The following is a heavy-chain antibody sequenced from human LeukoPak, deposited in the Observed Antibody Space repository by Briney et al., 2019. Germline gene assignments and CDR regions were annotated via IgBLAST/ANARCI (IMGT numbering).Heavy chain of an antibody. D-gene: IGHD3-22*01. J-gene: IGHJ4*02. Sequence: ASVTVSCKVSGYTLTELSMHWVRQAPGKGLEWMGGFDPEDGETIYAQKFQGRVTMTEDTSTDTAYMELSSLRSEDTAVYYCARDYDTSGSYFDFFDYWGQGTLVTVSS. CDR3: ARDYDTSGSYFDFFDY. CDR2: FDPEDGET. V-gene: IGHV1-24*01. CDR1: GYTLTELS.